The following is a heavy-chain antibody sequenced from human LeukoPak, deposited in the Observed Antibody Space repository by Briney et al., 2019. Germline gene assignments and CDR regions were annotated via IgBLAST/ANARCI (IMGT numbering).Heavy chain of an antibody. J-gene: IGHJ4*02. CDR1: GFIFSDFW. D-gene: IGHD3-9*01. CDR2: VNNDGSST. V-gene: IGHV3-74*01. CDR3: ARGHYDVLAASYKWTPDY. Sequence: PGGSLRLSCAASGFIFSDFWMHWVRHAPGKGLVWVSRVNNDGSSTAYADSVKGRFTTSRDNAKNSLSLQLNSLRVEDTAVYYCARGHYDVLAASYKWTPDYWGQGTLVTVSS.